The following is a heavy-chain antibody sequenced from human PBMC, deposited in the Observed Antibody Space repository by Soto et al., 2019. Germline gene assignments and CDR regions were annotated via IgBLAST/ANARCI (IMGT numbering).Heavy chain of an antibody. CDR3: GTDQWGGAFDI. CDR2: IRQDGNEI. CDR1: GFTLSTYW. Sequence: GSLRLSCAASGFTLSTYWMAWVRQTPGKGLEFVANIRQDGNEINYVDSVKGRFTISRDNAKNSLFLQMNSLRDDDTAVYYCGTDQWGGAFDIGGQGTMVTVSS. D-gene: IGHD3-10*01. J-gene: IGHJ3*02. V-gene: IGHV3-7*01.